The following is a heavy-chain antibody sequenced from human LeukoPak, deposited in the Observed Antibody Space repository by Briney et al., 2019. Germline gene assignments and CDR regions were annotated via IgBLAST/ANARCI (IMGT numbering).Heavy chain of an antibody. Sequence: PGGSLRLSCAASGFTFSSYGMHWVRQAPGKGLEWVAVISYDGSNKYYADSVKGRFTISRDNSKNTLYLQMNSLRAEDTAAYYCAKGHYYDSSGYYYLAFDIWGQGTMVTVSS. V-gene: IGHV3-30*18. D-gene: IGHD3-22*01. CDR3: AKGHYYDSSGYYYLAFDI. CDR2: ISYDGSNK. CDR1: GFTFSSYG. J-gene: IGHJ3*02.